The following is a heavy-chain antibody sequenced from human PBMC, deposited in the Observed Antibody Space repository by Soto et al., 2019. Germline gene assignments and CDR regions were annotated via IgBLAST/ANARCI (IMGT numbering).Heavy chain of an antibody. CDR1: GYTFTSYG. D-gene: IGHD6-6*01. CDR3: ARDRSSSDY. CDR2: IRPDSANT. V-gene: IGHV1-18*01. J-gene: IGHJ4*02. Sequence: QVQLVQSGAEMKKPGASVKVSCSASGYTFTSYGISYVRQAPGQGLEWMGWIRPDSANTDYSQKFQGRITMTTDTSTNTVYMELRSLRSDDTAVYYCARDRSSSDYWGQGTLATVSS.